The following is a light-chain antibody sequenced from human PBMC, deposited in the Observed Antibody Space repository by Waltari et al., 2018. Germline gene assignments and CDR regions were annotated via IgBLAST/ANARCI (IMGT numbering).Light chain of an antibody. J-gene: IGKJ3*01. Sequence: EIVLTQSPGTLSLSPGERATLSCRASQSVSSSYLAWYQQKPGQAPRLLIYGASSRATGIPDRISGSGSGTDFTLTISRLEPEDFAVYYCQQYGSSPHTFGPGTKVDIK. CDR2: GAS. CDR3: QQYGSSPHT. CDR1: QSVSSSY. V-gene: IGKV3-20*01.